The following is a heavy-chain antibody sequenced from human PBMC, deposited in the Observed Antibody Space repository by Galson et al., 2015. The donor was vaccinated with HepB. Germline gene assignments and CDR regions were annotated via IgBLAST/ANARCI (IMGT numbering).Heavy chain of an antibody. CDR3: TRDFWSGYYKGAY. CDR1: GFTFGDYA. Sequence: SLRLSCAGSGFTFGDYAINWFRQAPGRGLEWVGFIRSKAYGGTTEYAASVEGRFIISRSDSKSIAYLQMNSLKTEDTAVYYCTRDFWSGYYKGAYWGQGTLVTVSS. V-gene: IGHV3-49*03. J-gene: IGHJ4*02. D-gene: IGHD3-3*01. CDR2: IRSKAYGGTT.